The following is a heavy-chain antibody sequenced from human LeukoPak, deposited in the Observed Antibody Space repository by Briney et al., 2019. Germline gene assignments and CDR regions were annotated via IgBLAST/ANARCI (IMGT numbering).Heavy chain of an antibody. CDR1: GYTFTSYD. CDR2: MNPNSGNT. D-gene: IGHD3-3*01. V-gene: IGHV1-8*01. Sequence: ASVKVSCKASGYTFTSYDINWVRQATGQGLEWMGWMNPNSGNTGYAQKFQGRVTMTRNTSISTAYMELGSLRSEDTAVYYCARGDYDFWSGYYWFDYWGQGTLVTVSS. J-gene: IGHJ4*02. CDR3: ARGDYDFWSGYYWFDY.